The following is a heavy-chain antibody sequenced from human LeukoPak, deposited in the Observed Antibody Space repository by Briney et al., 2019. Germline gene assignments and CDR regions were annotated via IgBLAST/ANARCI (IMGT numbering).Heavy chain of an antibody. CDR1: GFSLSGYW. Sequence: PGGSLRLSCVASGFSLSGYWMYWVRQAPGKGLMYISRNNGDGSTTNYADVMKGRFTISRDNAKNSLYLQMNSLRAEDTAVYYRARASSWADWGQGTLVTVSS. CDR2: NNGDGSTT. CDR3: ARASSWAD. D-gene: IGHD1-26*01. J-gene: IGHJ4*02. V-gene: IGHV3-74*01.